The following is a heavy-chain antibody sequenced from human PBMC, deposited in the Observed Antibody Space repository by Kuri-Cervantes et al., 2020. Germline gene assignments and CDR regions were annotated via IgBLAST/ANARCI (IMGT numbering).Heavy chain of an antibody. Sequence: SVKVSCKASGSTFSSYAISWVRQAPGQGLEWMGGIIPISGTPNYAQKFQDRVMITTDESTSTVYMEVSSLRSEDTAVYYCARDLTVAGVYYYYLDVWGKGTTVTVSS. V-gene: IGHV1-69*05. J-gene: IGHJ6*03. D-gene: IGHD6-19*01. CDR1: GSTFSSYA. CDR2: IIPISGTP. CDR3: ARDLTVAGVYYYYLDV.